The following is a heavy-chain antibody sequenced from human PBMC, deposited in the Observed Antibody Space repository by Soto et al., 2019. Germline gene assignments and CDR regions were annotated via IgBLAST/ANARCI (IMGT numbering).Heavy chain of an antibody. Sequence: TSETLSLTCAVYGGSFSGYYWSWIRQPPGKGLEWIGEINHSGSTNYNPSLKSRVTISVDTSKNQFSLKLSSVTAADTAVYYCARAPYCDFWSGYSDAFDIWGQGTMVTVS. CDR2: INHSGST. J-gene: IGHJ3*02. CDR3: ARAPYCDFWSGYSDAFDI. V-gene: IGHV4-34*01. D-gene: IGHD3-3*01. CDR1: GGSFSGYY.